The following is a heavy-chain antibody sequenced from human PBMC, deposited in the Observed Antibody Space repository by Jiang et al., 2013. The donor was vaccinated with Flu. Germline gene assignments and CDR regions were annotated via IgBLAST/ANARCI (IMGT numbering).Heavy chain of an antibody. J-gene: IGHJ2*01. CDR1: GGSISNSNYY. CDR3: AGVATVNWYFDL. Sequence: SLTCTVSGGSISNSNYYWGWIRQPPGKGLEWIGNIYYSGSTFYNPSLKGRVTISVDTSKNQFSLRLSSVTAADTAVYYCAGVATVNWYFDLWGRGTLVTVSS. D-gene: IGHD4-17*01. CDR2: IYYSGST. V-gene: IGHV4-39*07.